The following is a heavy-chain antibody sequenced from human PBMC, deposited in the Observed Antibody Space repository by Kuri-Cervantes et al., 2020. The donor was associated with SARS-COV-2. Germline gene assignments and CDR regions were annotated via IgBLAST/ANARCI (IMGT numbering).Heavy chain of an antibody. CDR1: GFTFSSYS. Sequence: GESLKISCAASGFTFSSYSMNWVRQAPGKGLEWVSYISRSGSTIYYADSVKGRFTISRDNAKNSLYLQVNSLRAEDTALYYCAREEPKLDDAFDIWGQGTMVTVSS. CDR2: ISRSGSTI. V-gene: IGHV3-48*04. J-gene: IGHJ3*02. D-gene: IGHD1-1*01. CDR3: AREEPKLDDAFDI.